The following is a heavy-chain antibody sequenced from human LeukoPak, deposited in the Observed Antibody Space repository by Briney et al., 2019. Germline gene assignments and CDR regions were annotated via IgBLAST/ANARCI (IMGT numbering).Heavy chain of an antibody. Sequence: GGSLRLSXAASGFTFSSYSMNWVRQAPGKGLEWASSISSSSSYIYYADSVKGRFTISRDNAKNSLYLQMNSLRAEDTAVYYCARDRAAAGTFDYWGQGTLVTVSS. D-gene: IGHD6-13*01. CDR3: ARDRAAAGTFDY. CDR2: ISSSSSYI. J-gene: IGHJ4*02. CDR1: GFTFSSYS. V-gene: IGHV3-21*01.